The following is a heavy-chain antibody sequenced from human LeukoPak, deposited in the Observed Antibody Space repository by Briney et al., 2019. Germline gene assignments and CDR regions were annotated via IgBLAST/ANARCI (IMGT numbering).Heavy chain of an antibody. CDR3: ARRGYSFGYSSRPEYYYYMDV. CDR1: GGSTTNNNHY. CDR2: ISHSGST. Sequence: SETLSLTCTVSGGSTTNNNHYWAWIRQPPGKGLEWIGVISHSGSTYSNPSLKSRVTMSVDMSNSHFSLRLSSVTAADAAVYFCARRGYSFGYSSRPEYYYYMDVWGNGTTVTVSS. J-gene: IGHJ6*03. D-gene: IGHD5-18*01. V-gene: IGHV4-39*02.